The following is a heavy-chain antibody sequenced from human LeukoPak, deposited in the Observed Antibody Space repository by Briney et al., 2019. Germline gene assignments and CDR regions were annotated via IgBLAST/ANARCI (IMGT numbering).Heavy chain of an antibody. CDR3: ARPLSPGIAAAAFDY. CDR2: IIPILGIA. CDR1: GGTFSSYT. D-gene: IGHD6-13*01. V-gene: IGHV1-69*02. Sequence: SVKASCKASGGTFSSYTISWVRQAPGQGLEWMGRIIPILGIANYAQKFQGRVTITADKSTSTAYMELSSLRSEDTAVYYCARPLSPGIAAAAFDYWGQGTLVTVSS. J-gene: IGHJ4*02.